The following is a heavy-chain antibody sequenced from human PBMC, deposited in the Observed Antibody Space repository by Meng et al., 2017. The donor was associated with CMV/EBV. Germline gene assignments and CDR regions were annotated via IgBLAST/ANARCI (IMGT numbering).Heavy chain of an antibody. CDR2: IYYSGST. CDR3: ARTSARGTFDY. CDR1: GGSISSYY. V-gene: IGHV4-59*01. Sequence: LRLSCTVSGGSISSYYWSWIRQPPGKGLEWIGYIYYSGSTNYNPSLKSRVTISVDTSKNQFSLKLSSVTAADTAVYYCARTSARGTFDYWGQGTLVTVSS. J-gene: IGHJ4*02.